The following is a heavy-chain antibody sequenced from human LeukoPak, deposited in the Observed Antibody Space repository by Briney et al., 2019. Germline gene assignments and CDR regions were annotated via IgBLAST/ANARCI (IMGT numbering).Heavy chain of an antibody. CDR1: GGSISSSSYY. J-gene: IGHJ6*03. V-gene: IGHV4-39*01. CDR3: ASLPGYCSSTSCWGSDYYYYYMDV. Sequence: PSETLSLTCTASGGSISSSSYYWGWIRQPPGKGLEWIGSIYYSGSTYYNPSLKSRVTISVDTSKNQFSLKLSSVTAADTAVYYCASLPGYCSSTSCWGSDYYYYYMDVWGKGTTVTVSS. D-gene: IGHD2-2*01. CDR2: IYYSGST.